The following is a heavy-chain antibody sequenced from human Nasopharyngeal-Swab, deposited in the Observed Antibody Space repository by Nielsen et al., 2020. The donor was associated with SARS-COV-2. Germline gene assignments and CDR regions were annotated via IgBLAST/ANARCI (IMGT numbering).Heavy chain of an antibody. Sequence: GESLKISCAASGFTFSSYGMHWVRQAPGKGLEWVAVIWYDGSNKHYADSVKGRFTISRDNSKNTLYLQMNSLRAEDTAVYYCATHYYDSSGYFQGDYWGQGTLVTVSS. CDR2: IWYDGSNK. V-gene: IGHV3-33*01. CDR3: ATHYYDSSGYFQGDY. CDR1: GFTFSSYG. D-gene: IGHD3-22*01. J-gene: IGHJ4*02.